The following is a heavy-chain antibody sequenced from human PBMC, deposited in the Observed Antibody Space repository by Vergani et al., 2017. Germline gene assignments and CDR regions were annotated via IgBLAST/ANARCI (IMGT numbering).Heavy chain of an antibody. J-gene: IGHJ6*02. CDR1: GGSFSGYY. CDR2: INHSGST. CDR3: ARDAGIAAAGTPIYYYYGMDV. D-gene: IGHD6-13*01. V-gene: IGHV4-34*01. Sequence: QVQLQQWGAGLLKPSETLSLTCAVYGGSFSGYYWSWIRHPPGKGLEWIGEINHSGSTNYNPSLKSRVTISVDTSKNQFSLKLSSVTAADTAVYYCARDAGIAAAGTPIYYYYGMDVWGQGP.